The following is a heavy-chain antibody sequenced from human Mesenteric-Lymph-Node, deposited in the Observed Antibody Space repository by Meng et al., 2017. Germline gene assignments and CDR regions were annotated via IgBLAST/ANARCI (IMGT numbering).Heavy chain of an antibody. CDR1: GGSISRSDW. CDR2: TSHSWST. Sequence: RRQESGPGLVKPSETLSLTCAVSGGSISRSDWLSWVRQPPGKGLEWIGETSHSWSTNYSPSLKSRVTISLDKSKNQLSLKLNSVTAADTAVYYCASSDYYRSDYWGQGTLVTVSS. D-gene: IGHD3-22*01. J-gene: IGHJ4*02. V-gene: IGHV4-4*02. CDR3: ASSDYYRSDY.